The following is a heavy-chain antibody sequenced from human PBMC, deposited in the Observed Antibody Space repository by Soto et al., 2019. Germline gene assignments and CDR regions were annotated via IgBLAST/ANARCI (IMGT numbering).Heavy chain of an antibody. J-gene: IGHJ4*02. Sequence: SETLSLTCTVSGGSVSSRRHFWSWIRQPPGKGLEWLGYIYSTGTTYNPSLKSRVTISKDKSKNQFSLKLNSVTAADTSVYYCARYYSSFLDYWGQGTPVTVSS. D-gene: IGHD6-6*01. V-gene: IGHV4-61*01. CDR2: IYSTGT. CDR3: ARYYSSFLDY. CDR1: GGSVSSRRHF.